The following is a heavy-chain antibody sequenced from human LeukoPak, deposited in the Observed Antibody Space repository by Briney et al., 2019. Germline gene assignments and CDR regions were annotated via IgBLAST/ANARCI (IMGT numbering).Heavy chain of an antibody. CDR3: AKVGLTGIVGATTRYRIVGTFHI. D-gene: IGHD1-26*01. J-gene: IGHJ3*02. Sequence: GGSLRLSCAASGFTFSSYAMSWVRQAPGKGLEWVSGISGTGGSTYYADSVKGRLTISRDNSKNTLFLQMNNLRAEDTAIYYCAKVGLTGIVGATTRYRIVGTFHIWGQGTMVTVSS. CDR2: ISGTGGST. CDR1: GFTFSSYA. V-gene: IGHV3-23*01.